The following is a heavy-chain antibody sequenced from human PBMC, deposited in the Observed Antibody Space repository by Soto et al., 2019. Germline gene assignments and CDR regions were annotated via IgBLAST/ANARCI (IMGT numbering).Heavy chain of an antibody. Sequence: LRLSCAASGFTFSSYGMHWVRQAPGKGLEWVAVISYDGSNKYYADSVKGRFTISRDNSKNTLYLQMNSLRAEDTAVYYCAKDRVGTRNDYYYGMDVWGQGTTVTVPS. V-gene: IGHV3-30*18. CDR1: GFTFSSYG. D-gene: IGHD1-1*01. CDR3: AKDRVGTRNDYYYGMDV. J-gene: IGHJ6*02. CDR2: ISYDGSNK.